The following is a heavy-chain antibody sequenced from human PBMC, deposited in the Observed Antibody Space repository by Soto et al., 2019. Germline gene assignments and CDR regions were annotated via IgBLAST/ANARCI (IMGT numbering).Heavy chain of an antibody. D-gene: IGHD5-12*01. J-gene: IGHJ3*02. V-gene: IGHV4-30-4*01. CDR2: IYYSGST. CDR3: AREPRSLDPSNDLVATNWGNDAFDI. CDR1: GGSISSGDYY. Sequence: SETLSLTCPVSGGSISSGDYYWSWIRQPPGKGLEWIGYIYYSGSTYYNPSLKSRVTISVDTSKNQFSLKLSSVTAADTAVYYCAREPRSLDPSNDLVATNWGNDAFDIWGQGTMVTVSS.